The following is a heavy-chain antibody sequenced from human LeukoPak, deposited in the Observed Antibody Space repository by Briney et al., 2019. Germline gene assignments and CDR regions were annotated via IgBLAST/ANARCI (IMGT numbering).Heavy chain of an antibody. CDR2: ISGSGGIT. D-gene: IGHD6-19*01. J-gene: IGHJ4*02. CDR1: GFTFSNFA. CDR3: ARDIRRGLAVAGLFDS. Sequence: GGSLRLSCAASGFTFSNFAMNWVRQAPGKGLEWVSTISGSGGITYYADSVKGRFTISRDNSKNTASLQMISLRVEDTALYYCARDIRRGLAVAGLFDSWGQGTLVTVSS. V-gene: IGHV3-23*01.